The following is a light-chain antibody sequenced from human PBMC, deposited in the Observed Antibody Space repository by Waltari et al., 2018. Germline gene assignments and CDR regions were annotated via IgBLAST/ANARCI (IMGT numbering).Light chain of an antibody. Sequence: DIQMTQSPSTLSASVGDRVTITCRASQSISNCLAWYQQKPGKAPNLLIYKASILESGVPSRFGGSGSGTEFTLTISSLQPDDFATYYCQQYYLYPVTFGGGTKAEIK. CDR3: QQYYLYPVT. V-gene: IGKV1-5*03. J-gene: IGKJ4*01. CDR2: KAS. CDR1: QSISNC.